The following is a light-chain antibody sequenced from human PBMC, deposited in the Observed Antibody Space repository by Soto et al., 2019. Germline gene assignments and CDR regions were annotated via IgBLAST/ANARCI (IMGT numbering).Light chain of an antibody. V-gene: IGKV1-5*03. Sequence: FQMTQSHCTLSGSVGDRVTLTCLASQTISSWLAWYQQKPGKAPKLLIYKASTLKSGVPSRFSGSGSGTEFTLTISSLQPDDFATYYCQHYNSYSEAFGQGTKVDIK. CDR1: QTISSW. CDR2: KAS. CDR3: QHYNSYSEA. J-gene: IGKJ1*01.